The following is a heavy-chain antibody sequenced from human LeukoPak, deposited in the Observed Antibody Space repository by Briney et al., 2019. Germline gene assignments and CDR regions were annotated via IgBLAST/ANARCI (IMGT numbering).Heavy chain of an antibody. J-gene: IGHJ4*02. CDR2: ISTKANKYAT. V-gene: IGHV3-73*01. Sequence: GGSLRLSCAASGFTFSGSTVHWVRQASGKGLDWVGHISTKANKYATAYAASVKGRFTISRDDSKNTAYLQMNSLKIEDTAVYYCSRHEALPGDYWGQGTLVTVSP. CDR1: GFTFSGST. CDR3: SRHEALPGDY.